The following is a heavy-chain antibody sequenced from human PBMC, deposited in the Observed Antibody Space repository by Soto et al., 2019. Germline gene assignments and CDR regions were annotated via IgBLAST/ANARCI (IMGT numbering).Heavy chain of an antibody. D-gene: IGHD5-18*01. J-gene: IGHJ4*02. Sequence: EVQLLESGGGLVQPGGSLRLSCAAAGFTFSSYAMSWVRQAPGKGLEWVSAISGSGGSTYYADSVKGRFTISRDNSKTSLYLQMNSLRAEDTAVYYCAKGELGYSYGCYYWGQGTLVTVSS. CDR1: GFTFSSYA. CDR2: ISGSGGST. CDR3: AKGELGYSYGCYY. V-gene: IGHV3-23*01.